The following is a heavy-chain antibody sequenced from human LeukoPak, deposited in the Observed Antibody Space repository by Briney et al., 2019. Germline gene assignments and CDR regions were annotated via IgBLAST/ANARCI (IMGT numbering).Heavy chain of an antibody. J-gene: IGHJ4*02. CDR2: ISTSSRTI. CDR1: GFNFSSYS. Sequence: PGGSLRLSCAASGFNFSSYSMNWVRQAPGKGLEWVSYISTSSRTIYYADSVKGRFTISRDNAKNSLFLQMNSLRAEDTAVYYCARDGYDFWSDYPTTLDYWGQGTLITVSS. CDR3: ARDGYDFWSDYPTTLDY. V-gene: IGHV3-48*01. D-gene: IGHD3-3*01.